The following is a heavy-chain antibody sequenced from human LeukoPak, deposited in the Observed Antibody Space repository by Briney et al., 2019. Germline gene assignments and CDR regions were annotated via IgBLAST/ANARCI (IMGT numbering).Heavy chain of an antibody. Sequence: GGSLRLSCVASEFTFSSHAMNWVRQAPGKGLEWVSSISGGGESTYYADSVKGRFTVSRDNSKNTLYLQINSLRGEDTAVYYCAKGKYSSGGVPDYWGQGTLVTVSS. J-gene: IGHJ4*02. CDR1: EFTFSSHA. CDR3: AKGKYSSGGVPDY. D-gene: IGHD6-19*01. V-gene: IGHV3-23*01. CDR2: ISGGGEST.